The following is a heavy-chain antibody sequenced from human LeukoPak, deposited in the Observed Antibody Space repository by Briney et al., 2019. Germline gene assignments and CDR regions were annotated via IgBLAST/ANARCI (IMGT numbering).Heavy chain of an antibody. CDR1: GGSFSGYY. CDR3: ARMQPVRYYYYGMDV. J-gene: IGHJ6*02. D-gene: IGHD6-6*01. V-gene: IGHV4-34*01. Sequence: SETLSLTCAVYGGSFSGYYWSWIRQPPGKGLEWIGEINHSGSTNYNPSLKSRVTVSVDTSKNQFSLKLSSVTAADTAVYYCARMQPVRYYYYGMDVWGQGTTVTVSS. CDR2: INHSGST.